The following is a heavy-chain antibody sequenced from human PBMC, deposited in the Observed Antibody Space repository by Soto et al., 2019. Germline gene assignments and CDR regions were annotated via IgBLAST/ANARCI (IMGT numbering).Heavy chain of an antibody. CDR1: GGSVSSYH. Sequence: VQLQESGEGLVKPSETLSLTCTVSGGSVSSYHWTWIRQSPGQGLEWIGYIFYNGSTDYNPSLKCRATISLRTSKRQFSLKLTPVTAEDTAVYYCAREFFWRSSSSPTFYYYLDVWGKGATVTVSS. V-gene: IGHV4-4*08. CDR3: AREFFWRSSSSPTFYYYLDV. D-gene: IGHD6-6*01. J-gene: IGHJ6*03. CDR2: IFYNGST.